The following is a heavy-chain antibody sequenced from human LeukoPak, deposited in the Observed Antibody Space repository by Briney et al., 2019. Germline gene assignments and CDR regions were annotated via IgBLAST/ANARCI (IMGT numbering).Heavy chain of an antibody. J-gene: IGHJ6*02. V-gene: IGHV3-23*01. CDR3: VKDRGGSPFYGMDV. CDR2: IGGSGGAGT. Sequence: GGSLRLSCAASGFTFSNAWMSWVRQAPGKGLEWVSTIGGSGGAGTYYADSVKGRFTVSRDNSRNTLYLPMNSLRAEDTAVYYCVKDRGGSPFYGMDVWGQGTTVTVSS. D-gene: IGHD1-26*01. CDR1: GFTFSNAW.